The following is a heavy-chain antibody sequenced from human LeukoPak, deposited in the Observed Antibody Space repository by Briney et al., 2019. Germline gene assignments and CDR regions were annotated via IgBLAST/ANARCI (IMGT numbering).Heavy chain of an antibody. CDR2: INPNSGGT. CDR1: GYTFTGYY. D-gene: IGHD6-13*01. V-gene: IGHV1-2*02. Sequence: ASVKVSCKASGYTFTGYYMHWVRQAPGQGLEWMGWINPNSGGTNYAQKFQGRVTMTRDTSISTAYMELRSLRSDDTAVYYCARDQGRIAATRPDYWGQGTLVTVSS. J-gene: IGHJ4*02. CDR3: ARDQGRIAATRPDY.